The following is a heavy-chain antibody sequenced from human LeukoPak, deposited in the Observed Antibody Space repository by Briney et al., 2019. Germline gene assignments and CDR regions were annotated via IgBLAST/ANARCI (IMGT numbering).Heavy chain of an antibody. D-gene: IGHD2-21*02. Sequence: SQTLSLTCTVSGGSISSGSYYWSWIRQPAGKGLEWIGRIYTSGSTNYNPSLKSRVTISVDTSRSQFSLKLSSVTAADTAVYYCARDYPPADYCGGDCLDAFDIWGQGTMVTVSS. CDR1: GGSISSGSYY. V-gene: IGHV4-61*02. J-gene: IGHJ3*02. CDR2: IYTSGST. CDR3: ARDYPPADYCGGDCLDAFDI.